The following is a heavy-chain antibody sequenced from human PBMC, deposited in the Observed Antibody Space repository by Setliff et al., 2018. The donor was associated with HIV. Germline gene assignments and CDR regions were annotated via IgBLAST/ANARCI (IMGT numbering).Heavy chain of an antibody. J-gene: IGHJ4*02. D-gene: IGHD6-13*01. V-gene: IGHV3-74*03. Sequence: PGGSLRLSCAASGFTFSNYWMHWVRQAPGKGLEWVSRINSDGGISEHADAVKGRLTISRDNARNTLYLEMSSLRVEDTAVYYCVRVAGFSSSWFGYWGQGTLVTVSS. CDR2: INSDGGIS. CDR1: GFTFSNYW. CDR3: VRVAGFSSSWFGY.